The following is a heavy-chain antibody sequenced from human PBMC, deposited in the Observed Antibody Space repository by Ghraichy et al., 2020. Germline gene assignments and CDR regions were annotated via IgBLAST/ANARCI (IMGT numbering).Heavy chain of an antibody. J-gene: IGHJ4*02. CDR1: GFTFSSYA. CDR2: ISSNGGST. CDR3: VKFGGGAARAFDY. Sequence: GESLNISCSASGFTFSSYAMHWVRQAPGKGLEYVSAISSNGGSTYYADSVKGRFTISRDNSKNTLYLQMSSLRAEDTAVYYCVKFGGGAARAFDYWGQGTLVTVSS. D-gene: IGHD3-16*01. V-gene: IGHV3-64D*06.